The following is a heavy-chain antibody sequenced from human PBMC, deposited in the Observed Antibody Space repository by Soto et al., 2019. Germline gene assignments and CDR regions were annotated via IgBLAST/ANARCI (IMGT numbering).Heavy chain of an antibody. D-gene: IGHD3-22*01. J-gene: IGHJ4*02. Sequence: PGGSLRLSCAASGFTFSSYSMNWVRQAPGRGLEWVSSISSSSSYIYYADSVKGRFTISRDNAKNSLYLQMNSLRAEDTAVYYCASRLSRRYDSSGYSDYWGQGTLVTVS. V-gene: IGHV3-21*01. CDR2: ISSSSSYI. CDR3: ASRLSRRYDSSGYSDY. CDR1: GFTFSSYS.